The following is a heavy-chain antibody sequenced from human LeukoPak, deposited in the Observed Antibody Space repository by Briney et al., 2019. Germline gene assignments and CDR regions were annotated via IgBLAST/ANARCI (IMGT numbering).Heavy chain of an antibody. CDR2: ISGSGGST. D-gene: IGHD6-19*01. V-gene: IGHV3-23*01. J-gene: IGHJ6*03. CDR1: GFTFSSYG. CDR3: AKDRGQSSGWSVYYYYYMDV. Sequence: GGSLRLSCAASGFTFSSYGMSWVRQAPGKGLEWVSAISGSGGSTYYADSVKGRFTISRDNSKNTLYLQMNSLRAEDTAVYYCAKDRGQSSGWSVYYYYYMDVWGKGTTVTISS.